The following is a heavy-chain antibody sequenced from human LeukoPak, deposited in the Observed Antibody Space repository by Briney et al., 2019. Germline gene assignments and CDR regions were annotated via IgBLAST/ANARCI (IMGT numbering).Heavy chain of an antibody. D-gene: IGHD6-25*01. CDR2: MNPISGNT. CDR1: GYTFSNND. V-gene: IGHV1-8*03. Sequence: ASVKVSCKASGYTFSNNDINWVRQATGQGLEWMGWMNPISGNTGFAQKFQGRVTITRITSISTAYMEMSSLRSDDTAVYYCVRGAKCSGADCDSTKGYVYYFDYWGQGTLVTVSS. J-gene: IGHJ4*02. CDR3: VRGAKCSGADCDSTKGYVYYFDY.